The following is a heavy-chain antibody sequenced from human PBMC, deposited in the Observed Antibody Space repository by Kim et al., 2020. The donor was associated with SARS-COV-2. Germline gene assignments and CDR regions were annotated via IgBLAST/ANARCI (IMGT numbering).Heavy chain of an antibody. CDR1: GFTFSSYC. J-gene: IGHJ3*02. D-gene: IGHD6-13*01. CDR3: ARGMAIAAAPISAFDI. CDR2: IKQDGSEK. Sequence: GGSLRLSCAASGFTFSSYCMSWVRQAPGKGLEWVANIKQDGSEKYYVYSVKGRFTISRDNAKNSLYLQMNSLRAEDTAVYYCARGMAIAAAPISAFDIWGQGRLVTVSS. V-gene: IGHV3-7*01.